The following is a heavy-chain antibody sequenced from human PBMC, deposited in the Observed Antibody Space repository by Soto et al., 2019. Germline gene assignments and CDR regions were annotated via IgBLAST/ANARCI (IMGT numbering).Heavy chain of an antibody. J-gene: IGHJ4*02. CDR3: ARIRGWGWLGPNDF. V-gene: IGHV2-26*01. D-gene: IGHD3-10*01. CDR2: IFSNDAK. CDR1: GFSLSNARMS. Sequence: QVTLKESGPVLVKPTETLTLTCTVSGFSLSNARMSVSWIRQPPGKALECLAHIFSNDAKSYSASLKSRLTTSKDTSKSQVVLTMTNMDPVDTATYYCARIRGWGWLGPNDFWGQGTLVTVSS.